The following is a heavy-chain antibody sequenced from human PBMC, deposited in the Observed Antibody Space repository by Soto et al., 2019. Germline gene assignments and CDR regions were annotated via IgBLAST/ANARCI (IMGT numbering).Heavy chain of an antibody. CDR1: GFTFSSYG. V-gene: IGHV3-30*18. Sequence: QAQLVESGGGVVQPGRSLRLSCAASGFTFSSYGMHWVRQAPGKGLEWVAVISYDGSNKYYADSVKGRFTISRDNSKNTLYLQMNSLRAEDTAVYYCAKDQAWSPIAQEYYFDYWGQGTLVTVSS. CDR2: ISYDGSNK. CDR3: AKDQAWSPIAQEYYFDY. J-gene: IGHJ4*02. D-gene: IGHD6-13*01.